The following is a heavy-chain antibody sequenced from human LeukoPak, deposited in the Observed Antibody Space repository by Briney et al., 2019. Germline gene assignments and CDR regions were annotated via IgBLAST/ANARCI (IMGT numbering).Heavy chain of an antibody. V-gene: IGHV3-49*04. CDR2: IRSKTHGGTT. D-gene: IGHD6-13*01. Sequence: PGGSLRLSCTASGFTFGESAMSWVRQAPGKGLEWVGFIRSKTHGGTTEYAASVKGRFTISRDDSKSIAYLQMNSLKTEDTAVYYCTRGVSSSWYDYGMDGWGQGTTVTVSS. CDR1: GFTFGESA. CDR3: TRGVSSSWYDYGMDG. J-gene: IGHJ6*02.